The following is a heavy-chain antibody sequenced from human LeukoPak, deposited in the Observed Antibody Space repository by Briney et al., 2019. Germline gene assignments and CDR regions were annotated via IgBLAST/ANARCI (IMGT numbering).Heavy chain of an antibody. CDR3: ARGVTLIIVVIHDWYFDL. CDR2: IYYSGST. J-gene: IGHJ2*01. CDR1: GGSISSYY. D-gene: IGHD3-22*01. V-gene: IGHV4-59*05. Sequence: SETLSLTCTVSGGSISSYYWSWIRQPPGKGLEWIGSIYYSGSTSYNPSLKSRVAISVDTSKNQFSLKLSSVTAADTAVYYCARGVTLIIVVIHDWYFDLWGRGTVFTVSS.